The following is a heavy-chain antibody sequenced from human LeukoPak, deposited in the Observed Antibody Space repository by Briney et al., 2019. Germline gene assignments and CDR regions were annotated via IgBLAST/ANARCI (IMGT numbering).Heavy chain of an antibody. CDR1: GFTFSSYA. V-gene: IGHV3-30*04. D-gene: IGHD3-22*01. J-gene: IGHJ4*02. Sequence: SGRSLRLSCAASGFTFSSYAMHWVRQAPGKGLEWVAVISYDGSNKYYADSVKGRFTISRDNSKNTLYLQMNSLRAEDTAVYFCASGTLLQHRKTVFSAFDYWGQGTLVTVSS. CDR3: ASGTLLQHRKTVFSAFDY. CDR2: ISYDGSNK.